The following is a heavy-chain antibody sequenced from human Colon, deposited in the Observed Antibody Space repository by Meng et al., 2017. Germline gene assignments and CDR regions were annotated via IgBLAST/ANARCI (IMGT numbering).Heavy chain of an antibody. CDR1: GGSFSGYY. V-gene: IGHV4-34*01. J-gene: IGHJ1*01. CDR2: INHSGST. CDR3: ARGRYRYSGSYSKGAEYFQH. D-gene: IGHD1-26*01. Sequence: QLQQWGEGTLKPSETLSLTFAVYGGSFSGYYWSWIRQPPGKGLEWIGEINHSGSTNYNPSLKSRVTISVDTSKNQFSLKLSSVTAADTAVYYCARGRYRYSGSYSKGAEYFQHWGQGTLVTVSS.